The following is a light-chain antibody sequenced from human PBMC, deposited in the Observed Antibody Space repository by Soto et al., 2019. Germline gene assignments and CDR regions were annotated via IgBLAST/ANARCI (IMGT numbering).Light chain of an antibody. CDR2: GAS. V-gene: IGKV3-20*01. CDR3: QQYGSTYT. J-gene: IGKJ2*01. CDR1: QSVSSSY. Sequence: EIVLTQAPGTLSLSPGERATLSCRASQSVSSSYLAWYHQKPGQAPRLLIYGASSRATGIPDRFSGSGSGTDFALNISRLEPEDFAVYYCQQYGSTYTFGTGTKLEIK.